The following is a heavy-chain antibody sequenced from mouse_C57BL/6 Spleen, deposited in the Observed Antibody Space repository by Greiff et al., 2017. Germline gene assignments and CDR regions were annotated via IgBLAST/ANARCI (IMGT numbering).Heavy chain of an antibody. CDR3: ARHDPYAMDY. CDR1: GFSLTSYG. Sequence: VKLMESGPGLVAPSQCLSITCTVSGFSLTSYGVNWVRQPPGKGLEWLVVIWSDGSTTYNSALKTRLSISKDNSKSQVFLKMNSLQTDDTAMYYCARHDPYAMDYWGQGTSVTVSS. J-gene: IGHJ4*01. V-gene: IGHV2-6-1*01. CDR2: IWSDGST.